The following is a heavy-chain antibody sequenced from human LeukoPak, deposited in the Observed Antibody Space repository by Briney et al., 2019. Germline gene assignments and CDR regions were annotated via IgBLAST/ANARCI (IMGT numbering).Heavy chain of an antibody. CDR3: ARDERGTGYIHY. Sequence: SETLSLTCAVSGYSISSGYYWGWIRQPPGKGLEWIGSIYHSGSTYYNPSLKSRVTISVDTSKNQFSLKLSSVTAADTAVYYCARDERGTGYIHYWGQGTLFTVSS. CDR2: IYHSGST. V-gene: IGHV4-38-2*02. CDR1: GYSISSGYY. D-gene: IGHD3-9*01. J-gene: IGHJ4*02.